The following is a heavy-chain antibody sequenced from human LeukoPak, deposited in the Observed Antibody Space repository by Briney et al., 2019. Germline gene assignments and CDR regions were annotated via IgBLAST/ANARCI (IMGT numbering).Heavy chain of an antibody. CDR2: INSDGSSP. D-gene: IGHD2-15*01. CDR3: ARETSGSFPY. Sequence: TGGSLRLSCAASGFIFSSSWMHWVRQDSEKGLVWVSRINSDGSSPDYADSVRGRFTISRDNAKSTLYLQMNSLSAEDTAVYYCARETSGSFPYWGQGTLVTVSS. CDR1: GFIFSSSW. J-gene: IGHJ4*02. V-gene: IGHV3-74*01.